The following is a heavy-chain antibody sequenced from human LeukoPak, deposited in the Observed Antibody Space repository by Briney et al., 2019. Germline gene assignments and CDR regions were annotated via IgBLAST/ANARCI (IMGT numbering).Heavy chain of an antibody. CDR3: VGDLILVWTPGDDFDF. CDR1: GFAFSAYW. Sequence: PGGSLRLSCAASGFAFSAYWMHWVRQAPGKGLEWVSRINEDATTITYADSVKGRFIISRDNSKKSLYLQMNNLRAEDTAVYYCVGDLILVWTPGDDFDFWGQGTLVIVSS. CDR2: INEDATTI. J-gene: IGHJ4*02. D-gene: IGHD3-16*01. V-gene: IGHV3-74*01.